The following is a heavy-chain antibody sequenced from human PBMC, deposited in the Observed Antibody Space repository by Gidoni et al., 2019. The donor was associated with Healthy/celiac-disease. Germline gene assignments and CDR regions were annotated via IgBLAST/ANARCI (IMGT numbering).Heavy chain of an antibody. J-gene: IGHJ2*01. D-gene: IGHD3-10*02. Sequence: EVQLVESGGVVVQPGGSLRLSCAASGFTFDDYTMHWVRQAPGKGLEWVSLISWDGGSTYYADSVKGRFTISRDNSKNSLYLQMNSLRTEDTALYYCAKDNGRITMSFDLWGRGTLVTVSS. CDR3: AKDNGRITMSFDL. CDR2: ISWDGGST. CDR1: GFTFDDYT. V-gene: IGHV3-43*01.